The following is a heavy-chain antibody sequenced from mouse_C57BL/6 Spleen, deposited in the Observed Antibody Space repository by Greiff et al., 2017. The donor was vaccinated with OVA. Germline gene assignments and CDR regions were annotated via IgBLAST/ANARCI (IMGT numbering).Heavy chain of an antibody. V-gene: IGHV1-50*01. CDR1: GYTFTSYW. J-gene: IGHJ2*01. CDR3: AREKADFDY. Sequence: QVQLQQPGAELVKPGASVKLSCKASGYTFTSYWMQWVKQRPGQGLEWIGEIDPSDSYTNYNQKFKGKATLTVDTSSSTAYMQLSSLTSEDSAVYYCAREKADFDYWGQGTTLTVSS. CDR2: IDPSDSYT.